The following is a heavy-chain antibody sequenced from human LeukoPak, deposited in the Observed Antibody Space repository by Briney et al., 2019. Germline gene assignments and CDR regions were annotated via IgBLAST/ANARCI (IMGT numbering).Heavy chain of an antibody. Sequence: SGRSLRLSCAASGFTFSSYGMHWVRQAPGKGLEWVAVISYDGSNKYYADSVKGRFTISRDNSKNTLYLQMNSLRAEDTAEYYCAKDYGSGSPNWFDPWGQGTLVTVSS. V-gene: IGHV3-30*18. CDR3: AKDYGSGSPNWFDP. CDR2: ISYDGSNK. CDR1: GFTFSSYG. J-gene: IGHJ5*02. D-gene: IGHD3-10*01.